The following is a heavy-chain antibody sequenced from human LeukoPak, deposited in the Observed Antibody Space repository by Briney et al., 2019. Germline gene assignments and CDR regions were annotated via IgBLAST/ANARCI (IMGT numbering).Heavy chain of an antibody. Sequence: SQTLSLTCTVSGGSISSGDYYWSWIRQPPGKGLEWIGYIYYSGSTYYNPSLKSRVTISVDTSKNQFSLKLSSVTAADTAVYYCALGYCSGGSCYSGAFDIWGQGTMVTVSS. V-gene: IGHV4-30-4*08. CDR1: GGSISSGDYY. CDR2: IYYSGST. CDR3: ALGYCSGGSCYSGAFDI. D-gene: IGHD2-15*01. J-gene: IGHJ3*02.